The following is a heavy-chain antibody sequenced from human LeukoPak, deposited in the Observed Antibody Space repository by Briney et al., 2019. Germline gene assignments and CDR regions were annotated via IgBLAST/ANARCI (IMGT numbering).Heavy chain of an antibody. D-gene: IGHD2/OR15-2a*01. V-gene: IGHV4-39*01. CDR3: ARAFRARYFDL. CDR2: IYYSGST. J-gene: IGHJ2*01. CDR1: GGSVSSGSYY. Sequence: PSETLSLTCTVSGGSVSSGSYYWGWIRQPPGKGLEWIGNIYYSGSTYYNPPLRSRVTISVDTSKNQFSLKLSSVTAADTAVYYCARAFRARYFDLWGRGTLVTVSS.